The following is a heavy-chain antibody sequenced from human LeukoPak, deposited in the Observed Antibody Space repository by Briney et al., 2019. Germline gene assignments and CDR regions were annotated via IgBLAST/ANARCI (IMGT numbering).Heavy chain of an antibody. CDR1: GYTFTSYY. J-gene: IGHJ3*02. V-gene: IGHV1-46*01. Sequence: ASVKVSCKASGYTFTSYYMHWVRQAPGQGLEWMGIINPSGGSTSYAQKLQGRVTMTRDTSTSTVYMELSSLRSEDTAIYYCARAANRYCSGGSCYFYAFDIWGQGTMVTVSS. CDR3: ARAANRYCSGGSCYFYAFDI. CDR2: INPSGGST. D-gene: IGHD2-15*01.